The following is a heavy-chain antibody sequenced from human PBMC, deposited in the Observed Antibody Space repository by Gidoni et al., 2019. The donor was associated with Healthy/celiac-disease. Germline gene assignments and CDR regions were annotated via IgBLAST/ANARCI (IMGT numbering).Heavy chain of an antibody. D-gene: IGHD3-22*01. CDR2: IYWNDDK. CDR3: AHWGMGDYYDSRTSYFDY. V-gene: IGHV2-5*01. J-gene: IGHJ4*02. CDR1: GFSLTTSGVG. Sequence: QITSKESGPPLVQPTQPLTLTCTFPGFSLTTSGVGVGWIRQPPGKALEWLALIYWNDDKRYSPSLKSRLTITKDTSKNQVVLTMTNMDPVDTATYYCAHWGMGDYYDSRTSYFDYWGQGTLVTVSS.